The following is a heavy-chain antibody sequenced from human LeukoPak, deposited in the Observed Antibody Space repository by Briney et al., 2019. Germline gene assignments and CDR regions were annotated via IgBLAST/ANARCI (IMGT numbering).Heavy chain of an antibody. V-gene: IGHV3-7*01. CDR3: ARHDCSSTSCSQSLDY. Sequence: GGSLRLSCAASGFPFSSYAMTWVRQAPGKGLEWVANINQDGSARDYVDSVRGRFTISRDNPKNSLFLQMNSLRAEDTALYYCARHDCSSTSCSQSLDYWGRGTLVTVSS. J-gene: IGHJ4*02. CDR2: INQDGSAR. D-gene: IGHD2-2*01. CDR1: GFPFSSYA.